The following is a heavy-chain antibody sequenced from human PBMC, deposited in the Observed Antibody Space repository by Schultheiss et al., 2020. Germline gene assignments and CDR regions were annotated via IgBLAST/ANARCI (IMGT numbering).Heavy chain of an antibody. CDR1: GFTFSSYG. CDR3: ARVQGSSWPDKTNYYYYYGMDV. Sequence: GGSLRLSCAASGFTFSSYGMHWVRQAPGKGLEWVAVIWYDGSNKYYADSVKGRFTISRDNSKNTLYLQMNSLRAEDTAVYYCARVQGSSWPDKTNYYYYYGMDVWGKGTTVTGSA. V-gene: IGHV3-33*01. J-gene: IGHJ6*04. D-gene: IGHD6-13*01. CDR2: IWYDGSNK.